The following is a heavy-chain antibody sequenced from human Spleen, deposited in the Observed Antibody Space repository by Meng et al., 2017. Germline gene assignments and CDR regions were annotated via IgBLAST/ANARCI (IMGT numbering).Heavy chain of an antibody. J-gene: IGHJ4*02. CDR2: ISSSGSTI. V-gene: IGHV3-11*04. CDR1: GFTFSDYY. D-gene: IGHD3-10*01. CDR3: ARGRGGSGSYYNYFDY. Sequence: GESLKISCAASGFTFSDYYMSWIRQAPGKGLEWVSYISSSGSTIYYADSVKGRFTISRDNAKNSLYLQMISLRPEDTAVYFCARGRGGSGSYYNYFDYWGQGALVTVSS.